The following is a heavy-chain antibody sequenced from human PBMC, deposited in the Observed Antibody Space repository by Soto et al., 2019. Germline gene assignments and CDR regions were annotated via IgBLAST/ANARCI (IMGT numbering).Heavy chain of an antibody. J-gene: IGHJ5*01. CDR3: ATGSARFDF. D-gene: IGHD6-6*01. CDR1: GFTFTDAW. V-gene: IGHV3-15*01. CDR2: VKSQIDGGTT. Sequence: EVQLVESGGGSAKPGGSVRLSCAASGFTFTDAWMNWVRQVPGEGLEWVGHVKSQIDGGTTDSAAALDGRVTISRDDSKNMVYLQLNRLRTYDTAVYYCATGSARFDFWGQGTLVTVSS.